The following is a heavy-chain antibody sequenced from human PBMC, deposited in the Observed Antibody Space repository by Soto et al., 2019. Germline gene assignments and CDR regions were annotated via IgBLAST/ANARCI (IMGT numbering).Heavy chain of an antibody. CDR2: IYYSGSS. CDR1: GASVSTDGYY. D-gene: IGHD3-22*01. J-gene: IGHJ3*02. V-gene: IGHV4-61*08. Sequence: PSETLSLTCTVSGASVSTDGYYWSWIRQPPGRTLEWIGYIYYSGSSGYNPSLKSRVTASVDTSKNQFSLILSSVTAADTAVYYCARDLGAYYYDSSGYYHGWAFDIWGQGTMVTVSS. CDR3: ARDLGAYYYDSSGYYHGWAFDI.